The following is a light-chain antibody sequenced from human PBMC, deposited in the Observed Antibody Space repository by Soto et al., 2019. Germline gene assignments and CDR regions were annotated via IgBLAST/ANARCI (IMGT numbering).Light chain of an antibody. Sequence: DLPMTQSPSSLSASVGDRVTITCRASQSISSYLNWYQQKPEKAPKLLIYAASSLQSGVPSRFSGSGSGTDCTLTISSLQPEDFATYYCQQSYSTPVWTFGQGTNVEIK. CDR2: AAS. J-gene: IGKJ1*01. V-gene: IGKV1-39*01. CDR3: QQSYSTPVWT. CDR1: QSISSY.